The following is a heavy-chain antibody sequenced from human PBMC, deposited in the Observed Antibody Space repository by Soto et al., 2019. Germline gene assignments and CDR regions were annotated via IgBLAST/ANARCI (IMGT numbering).Heavy chain of an antibody. CDR3: ARGGCSATSCLDY. D-gene: IGHD2-2*01. V-gene: IGHV3-74*01. CDR1: GFTFSSHW. Sequence: EVQLVESGGGLVQPGGSLRLTCAASGFTFSSHWMHWVRQAPGTGLVWVSYINSDGARTSYADSVKGRFTISRDNAKNTLYLQMNTLRVDDTAVYYCARGGCSATSCLDYWGQGTLVTVSP. CDR2: INSDGART. J-gene: IGHJ4*02.